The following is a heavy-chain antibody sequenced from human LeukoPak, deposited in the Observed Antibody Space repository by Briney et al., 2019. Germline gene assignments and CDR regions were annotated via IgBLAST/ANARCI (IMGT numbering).Heavy chain of an antibody. CDR2: IYTSGST. V-gene: IGHV4-61*02. CDR1: GGSISSGSYY. J-gene: IGHJ6*03. D-gene: IGHD3-3*01. Sequence: PSETLSLTCTVSGGSISSGSYYWSWIRQPAGKGLEWIGRIYTSGSTNYNPSLKSRVTISVDTSKNQFSLKLSSVTAADTAVYYCARRSRFLEWSRGYYYYMDVWGKGTTVTVSS. CDR3: ARRSRFLEWSRGYYYYMDV.